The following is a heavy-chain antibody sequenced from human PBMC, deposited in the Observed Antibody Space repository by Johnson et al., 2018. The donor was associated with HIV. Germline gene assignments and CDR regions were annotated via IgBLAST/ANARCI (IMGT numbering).Heavy chain of an antibody. CDR1: GFTFSNAW. CDR2: IKSKTDDGTT. D-gene: IGHD3-3*01. CDR3: TTAWGGYFQERPDAFDI. J-gene: IGHJ3*02. Sequence: VQLVESGGGLVKPGGSLRLSCAASGFTFSNAWMSWVRQAPGKGLEWVGRIKSKTDDGTTDYAAPVKGRFTISRDDSKNTLYLQMNSLKTEDTAVYYCTTAWGGYFQERPDAFDIWGQGTMVTVSS. V-gene: IGHV3-15*01.